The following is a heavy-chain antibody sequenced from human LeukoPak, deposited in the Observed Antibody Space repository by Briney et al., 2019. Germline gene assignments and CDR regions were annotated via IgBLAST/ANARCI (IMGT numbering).Heavy chain of an antibody. D-gene: IGHD3-22*01. Sequence: SETLSLTCTVSGGSISSSSYYWGWIRQPPGKGLEWIGYIYYSGSTNYNPSLKSRVTISVDTSKNQFSLKLSSVTAADTAVYYCARSYDSSGYYFNYYNGMDVWGQGTTVTVSS. V-gene: IGHV4-61*05. CDR2: IYYSGST. CDR1: GGSISSSSYY. J-gene: IGHJ6*02. CDR3: ARSYDSSGYYFNYYNGMDV.